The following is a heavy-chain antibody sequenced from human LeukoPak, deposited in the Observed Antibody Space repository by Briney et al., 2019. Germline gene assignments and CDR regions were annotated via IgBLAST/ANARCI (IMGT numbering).Heavy chain of an antibody. Sequence: GESLKISCKASGYRFTTDYIGWVRQMPGKGLEWMGIIYPGDSDTRYSPSFQGQVTISADKSISTAYLQWSSLKASDTAMYYCARRGVGSSWTFFFDYWGQGTLVTVSS. CDR3: ARRGVGSSWTFFFDY. V-gene: IGHV5-51*01. CDR2: IYPGDSDT. J-gene: IGHJ4*02. CDR1: GYRFTTDY. D-gene: IGHD6-13*01.